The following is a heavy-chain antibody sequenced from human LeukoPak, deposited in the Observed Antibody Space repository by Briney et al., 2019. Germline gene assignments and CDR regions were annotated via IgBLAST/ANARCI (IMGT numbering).Heavy chain of an antibody. CDR1: GFTVSSNY. Sequence: PTGGSLRLSCAASGFTVSSNYMSWVRQAPGKGLEWVSVIFSGGNTYYADSVKGRFIISRDNSKNTLYLQMNSLRVEDTAVYYCARDSGSGSYYPSDYWGQGTLVTVSS. V-gene: IGHV3-53*01. CDR2: IFSGGNT. CDR3: ARDSGSGSYYPSDY. D-gene: IGHD3-10*01. J-gene: IGHJ4*02.